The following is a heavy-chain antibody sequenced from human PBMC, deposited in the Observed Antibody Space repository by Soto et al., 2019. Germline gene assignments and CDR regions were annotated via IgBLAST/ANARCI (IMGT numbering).Heavy chain of an antibody. CDR2: IYYSGST. Sequence: ETLSLTCAVSGGSISSYYWSCIRQPPGKGLEWIGYIYYSGSTNYNPSLKSRVTISVDTSKNQFSLKLSSVTAADTAVYYCARAVVPTDTYGMDVWGQGTTVTVSS. J-gene: IGHJ6*02. CDR3: ARAVVPTDTYGMDV. CDR1: GGSISSYY. D-gene: IGHD2-2*01. V-gene: IGHV4-59*01.